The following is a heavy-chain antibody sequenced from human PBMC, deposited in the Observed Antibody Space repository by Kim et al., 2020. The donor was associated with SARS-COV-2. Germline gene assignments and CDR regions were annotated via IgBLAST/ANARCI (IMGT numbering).Heavy chain of an antibody. CDR1: GFTFSSYS. D-gene: IGHD6-19*01. CDR3: ARVRSSGWDYFDY. Sequence: GGSLRLSCAASGFTFSSYSMNWVRQAPGKGLEWVSSISSSSSYIYYADSVNGRFTISRDNAKNSLYLQMNSLRAEDTAVYYCARVRSSGWDYFDYWGQGTLVTVSS. CDR2: ISSSSSYI. V-gene: IGHV3-21*01. J-gene: IGHJ4*02.